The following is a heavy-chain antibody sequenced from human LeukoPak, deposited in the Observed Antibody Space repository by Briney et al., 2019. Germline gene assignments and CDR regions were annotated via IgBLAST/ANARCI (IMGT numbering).Heavy chain of an antibody. J-gene: IGHJ4*02. CDR2: INPNSGGT. Sequence: ASVKVSCKASGYTFTSYGISWVRQAPGQGLEWMGWINPNSGGTNYAQRFQGRVTMTRDTSISTAYMELSRLRSDDTAVYYCARDQPDYDILTGYRGREVDYWGQGTLVTVSS. CDR3: ARDQPDYDILTGYRGREVDY. V-gene: IGHV1-2*02. CDR1: GYTFTSYG. D-gene: IGHD3-9*01.